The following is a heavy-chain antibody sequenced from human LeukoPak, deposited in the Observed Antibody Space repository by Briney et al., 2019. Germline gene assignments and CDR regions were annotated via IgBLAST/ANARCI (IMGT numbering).Heavy chain of an antibody. CDR2: ISGSGGST. CDR3: AKESKWLPSY. J-gene: IGHJ4*02. D-gene: IGHD6-19*01. V-gene: IGHV3-23*01. Sequence: GGSLRLSCAASGFTFSSYAMSWVRQAPGKGLEWVSAISGSGGSTYYADSVKGRFTISRDNSKNTLYLQMNSLRADDSAIYYCAKESKWLPSYWGQGTRVTVSS. CDR1: GFTFSSYA.